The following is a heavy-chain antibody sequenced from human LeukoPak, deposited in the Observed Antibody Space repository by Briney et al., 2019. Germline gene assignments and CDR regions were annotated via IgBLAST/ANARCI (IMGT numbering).Heavy chain of an antibody. CDR3: LWGTTWEKRFYLDQ. CDR2: IKSKTDGGTT. CDR1: GFTFSNAW. D-gene: IGHD1-26*01. J-gene: IGHJ4*02. V-gene: IGHV3-15*01. Sequence: GGSLRLSCAASGFTFSNAWMSWVRQAPGKGLEWVGRIKSKTDGGTTDYAAPVKGRFTISRDDSRSMVYLHMSSLVTDDTGVYHCLWGTTWEKRFYLDQWGQGTLVTVSS.